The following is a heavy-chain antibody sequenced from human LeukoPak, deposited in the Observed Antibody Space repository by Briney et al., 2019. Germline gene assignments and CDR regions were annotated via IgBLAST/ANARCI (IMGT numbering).Heavy chain of an antibody. D-gene: IGHD2-2*01. CDR2: ISSSSSYI. CDR1: GFTFSSYS. CDR3: ARVAGQYPIDAFDI. V-gene: IGHV3-21*01. Sequence: GGSLRLSCAASGFTFSSYSMNWVRQAPGKGLEWVSSISSSSSYIYYADSVKGRFTISRDNAKNSLYLQMNSLRAEDTAVYYCARVAGQYPIDAFDIWGQGTMVTVSS. J-gene: IGHJ3*02.